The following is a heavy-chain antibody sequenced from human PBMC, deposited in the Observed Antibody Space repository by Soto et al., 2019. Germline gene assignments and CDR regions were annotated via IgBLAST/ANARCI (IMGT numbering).Heavy chain of an antibody. CDR2: IGTLHDT. V-gene: IGHV3-13*01. D-gene: IGHD2-8*02. CDR1: GFTFSASD. Sequence: EVQLVESGGGLVQPGGSLRLSCAASGFTFSASDMHWVRQATGKGLEWVAAIGTLHDTYYPDSVKGRFTISRDNAKNSLYLQINSLRAGDPVVYYCPRQASYWHGGGGWLDPWGQGTLVTVSS. J-gene: IGHJ5*02. CDR3: PRQASYWHGGGGWLDP.